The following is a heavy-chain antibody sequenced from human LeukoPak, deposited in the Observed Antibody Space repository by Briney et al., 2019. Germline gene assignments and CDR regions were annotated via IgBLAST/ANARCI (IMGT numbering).Heavy chain of an antibody. Sequence: SGGSLRLSCAASGFTFSSYAMSWVRQAPGKGLEWVSAISGSGGSTYYADSVKGRFTISRDNSKNTLYLQMNSLRAEDTAVYYCAKDLDYGDYYFGYWGQGTLVTVSS. CDR1: GFTFSSYA. CDR3: AKDLDYGDYYFGY. D-gene: IGHD4-17*01. V-gene: IGHV3-23*01. J-gene: IGHJ4*02. CDR2: ISGSGGST.